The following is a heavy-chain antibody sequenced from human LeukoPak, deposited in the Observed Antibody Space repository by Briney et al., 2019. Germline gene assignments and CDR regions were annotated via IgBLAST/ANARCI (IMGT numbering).Heavy chain of an antibody. Sequence: GSLRLSCAASGFTFSSYGMHWVRQAPGKGLEWVAVIWYDGSNKYYADSVKGRFTISRDNSKNTLYLQMNSLRAEDTAVYYCEKGGLGLGELWVDYGGRGTLVTVSS. CDR3: EKGGLGLGELWVDY. J-gene: IGHJ4*02. CDR1: GFTFSSYG. CDR2: IWYDGSNK. V-gene: IGHV3-33*06. D-gene: IGHD3-16*01.